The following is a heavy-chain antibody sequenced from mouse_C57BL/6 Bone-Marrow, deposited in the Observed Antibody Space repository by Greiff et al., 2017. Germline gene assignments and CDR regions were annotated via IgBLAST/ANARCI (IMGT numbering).Heavy chain of an antibody. Sequence: QVQLQQSGAELVRPGASVTLSCKASGYTFTDYEMHWVKQTPVHGLEWIGAIDPETGGTAYNQKFKGKAILAADKSSSTAYMALRSLTSEDSAVXYCTRKGYYYGSGYWYFDVWGTGTTVTVSS. J-gene: IGHJ1*03. CDR3: TRKGYYYGSGYWYFDV. CDR1: GYTFTDYE. CDR2: IDPETGGT. D-gene: IGHD1-1*01. V-gene: IGHV1-15*01.